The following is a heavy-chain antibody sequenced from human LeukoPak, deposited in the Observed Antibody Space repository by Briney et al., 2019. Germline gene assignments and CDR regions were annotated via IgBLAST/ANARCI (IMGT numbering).Heavy chain of an antibody. D-gene: IGHD6-19*01. CDR2: VSGSGDNT. CDR3: AKVKVGTIAVAGSRGGRAYYFDY. J-gene: IGHJ4*02. CDR1: GFTFSNSA. Sequence: GGSLRLSCAASGFTFSNSAMSWVRLAPGKGLDWVSTVSGSGDNTYYADSVKGRFTISRDNSKNTLYLQMISLRADDTAIYYCAKVKVGTIAVAGSRGGRAYYFDYWGQGALVTVSS. V-gene: IGHV3-23*01.